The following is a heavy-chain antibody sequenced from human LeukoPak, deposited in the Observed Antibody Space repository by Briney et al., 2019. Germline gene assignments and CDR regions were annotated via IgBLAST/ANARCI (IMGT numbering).Heavy chain of an antibody. Sequence: GGSLRLSCAASGFTFSNAWMSWVRQAPGKGLEWVGRTKSNTDGATTDYAAPVKGRFTISRDDSKNTLYLQMNSLKTEDTAVYYCTTTTVTTWDAFDIWGQGTMVTVSS. V-gene: IGHV3-15*01. D-gene: IGHD4-17*01. CDR2: TKSNTDGATT. CDR3: TTTTVTTWDAFDI. J-gene: IGHJ3*02. CDR1: GFTFSNAW.